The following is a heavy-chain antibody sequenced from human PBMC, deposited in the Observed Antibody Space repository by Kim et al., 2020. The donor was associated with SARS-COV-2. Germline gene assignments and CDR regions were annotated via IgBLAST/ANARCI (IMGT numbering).Heavy chain of an antibody. CDR3: ASGMVRGVIITGAFDI. Sequence: SLKSRVTISVDTSKNQFSLKLSSVTAADTAVYYCASGMVRGVIITGAFDIWGQGTMVTVSS. D-gene: IGHD3-10*01. V-gene: IGHV4-59*09. J-gene: IGHJ3*02.